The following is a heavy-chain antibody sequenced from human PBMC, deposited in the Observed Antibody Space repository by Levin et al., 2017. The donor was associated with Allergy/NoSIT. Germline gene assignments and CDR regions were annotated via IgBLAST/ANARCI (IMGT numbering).Heavy chain of an antibody. CDR3: AKDAPRGSSALYFDY. CDR1: GFTFSSYA. J-gene: IGHJ4*02. CDR2: ISGSGGST. V-gene: IGHV3-23*01. Sequence: GESLKISCAASGFTFSSYAMSWVRQAPGKGLEWVSAISGSGGSTYYADSVKGRFTISRDNSKNTLYLQMNSLRAEDTAVYYCAKDAPRGSSALYFDYWGQGTLVTVSS. D-gene: IGHD1-26*01.